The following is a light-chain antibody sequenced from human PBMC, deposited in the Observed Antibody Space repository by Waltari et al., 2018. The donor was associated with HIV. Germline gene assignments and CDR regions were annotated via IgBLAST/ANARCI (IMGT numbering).Light chain of an antibody. CDR1: QSVSSY. J-gene: IGKJ5*01. V-gene: IGKV3-11*01. CDR2: DAS. CDR3: QQYDNLPLS. Sequence: EIVLTQSPATLSLSPGERATLSCRASQSVSSYLAWYQHKPGQAPRLLIYDASNRATGIPARFSGSGSGTDFTLTISSLEPEDITTYYCQQYDNLPLSLGQGTRLEIK.